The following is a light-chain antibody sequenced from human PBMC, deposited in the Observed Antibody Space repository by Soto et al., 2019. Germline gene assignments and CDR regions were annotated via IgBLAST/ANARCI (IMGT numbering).Light chain of an antibody. J-gene: IGLJ2*01. CDR2: RNQ. V-gene: IGLV1-44*01. CDR1: RSNIGSNL. CDR3: AAWDDSLRAVV. Sequence: QSVLTQSPSASGTPGQRVTISCSGSRSNIGSNLVNWYQQLPGTAPTLLIWRNQQRPSGVPDRFSGSKSGTSASLAISGPQSEDEGDYYCAAWDDSLRAVVFGGGTKVTVL.